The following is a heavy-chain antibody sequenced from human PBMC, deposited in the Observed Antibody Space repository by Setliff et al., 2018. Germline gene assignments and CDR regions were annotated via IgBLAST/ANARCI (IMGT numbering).Heavy chain of an antibody. Sequence: SETLSLTCAVYGGSFSGYYWSWIRQPPGKGLEWIGEINHSGSTNYNPSLKSRVTISVDTSKNQFSLKLSSVTAADTAVYYCARGGRISYRPSSSWYILGSWGQGTLVTVSS. J-gene: IGHJ4*02. CDR3: ARGGRISYRPSSSWYILGS. V-gene: IGHV4-34*01. CDR2: INHSGST. CDR1: GGSFSGYY. D-gene: IGHD6-13*01.